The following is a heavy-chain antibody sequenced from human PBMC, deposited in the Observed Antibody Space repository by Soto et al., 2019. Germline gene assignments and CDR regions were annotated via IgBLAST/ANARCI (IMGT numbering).Heavy chain of an antibody. D-gene: IGHD2-15*01. CDR1: GYIFTAYS. Sequence: ASVKVSCKASGYIFTAYSMHWVRQAPGQGLEWMGVVNPSGGSTNYAQKFQGRITMTRVTSTSTVYMDLSSLTSEDTAVYYCAREENCSDGICYSEYFQRWGQGTLVTVSS. CDR3: AREENCSDGICYSEYFQR. J-gene: IGHJ1*01. V-gene: IGHV1-46*01. CDR2: VNPSGGST.